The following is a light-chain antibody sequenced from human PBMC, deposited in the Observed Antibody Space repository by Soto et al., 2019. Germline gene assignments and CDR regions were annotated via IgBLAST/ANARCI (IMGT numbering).Light chain of an antibody. V-gene: IGKV1-5*01. CDR1: QSISSW. CDR3: QQYNCPPFT. J-gene: IGKJ5*01. CDR2: DAS. Sequence: DIQMTQSPSTLSASVGDRVTISCRASQSISSWLAWYQQKPGKAPKLLLYDASSLTSGLPRRFSGSGSGTEFTLTSSRQQPDYFANYCYQQYNCPPFTFGHVTRLEI.